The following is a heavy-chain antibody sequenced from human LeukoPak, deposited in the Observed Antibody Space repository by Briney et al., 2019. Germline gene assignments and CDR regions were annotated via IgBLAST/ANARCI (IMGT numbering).Heavy chain of an antibody. V-gene: IGHV3-23*01. Sequence: QTGGSLRLSCAASGFTFSGYAMSWVRQAPGKGLEWVSLITGSGATTYYADSVRGRFTVSRDNSKNTLYLQMNSLRAEDTAVYFCAKGDCGGTCLLIDNWGQGTLVTVSS. CDR1: GFTFSGYA. CDR2: ITGSGATT. J-gene: IGHJ4*02. CDR3: AKGDCGGTCLLIDN. D-gene: IGHD2-15*01.